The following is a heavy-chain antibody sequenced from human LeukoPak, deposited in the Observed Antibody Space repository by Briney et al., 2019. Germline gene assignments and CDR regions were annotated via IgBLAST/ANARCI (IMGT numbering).Heavy chain of an antibody. CDR1: GFTFSDYY. V-gene: IGHV3-11*06. J-gene: IGHJ4*02. D-gene: IGHD3-10*01. CDR3: ARRGRSMVRGVITTKYYFDY. CDR2: ISSSSSYT. Sequence: GGTLRLSCAASGFTFSDYYMSWIRQAPGKGLEWVSYISSSSSYTNYADSVKGRFPISRDNAKNSLYLQMNSLRAEDTAVYYCARRGRSMVRGVITTKYYFDYWGQGTLVTVSS.